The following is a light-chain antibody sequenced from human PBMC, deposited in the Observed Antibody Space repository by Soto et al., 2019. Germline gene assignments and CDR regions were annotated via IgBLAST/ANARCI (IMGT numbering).Light chain of an antibody. J-gene: IGKJ4*01. V-gene: IGKV2-28*01. CDR2: LGS. CDR3: MQALQSPRT. Sequence: DIVMTQSPLSLSVTPGEPASISCRSSQSLLHSNGNNYLEWCLQKPGQSPQLLIYLGSNRASGVPDRFSGSGSGTDFTLKISRVEAEDVGVYYCMQALQSPRTFGGGTKVEI. CDR1: QSLLHSNGNNY.